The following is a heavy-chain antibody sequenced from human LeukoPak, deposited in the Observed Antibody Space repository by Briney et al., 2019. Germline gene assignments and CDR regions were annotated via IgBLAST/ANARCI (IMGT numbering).Heavy chain of an antibody. J-gene: IGHJ4*02. CDR2: ISSSSSYI. Sequence: PGGSLRLSCAASGFTFSSYSMNWVRQAPGKGLEWVSSISSSSSYIYYADSVKGRFTISRDNAKNPLYLQMNSLRAEDTAVYYCARSPQLRFLEWLPDYWGQGTLVTVPS. CDR3: ARSPQLRFLEWLPDY. V-gene: IGHV3-21*01. D-gene: IGHD3-3*01. CDR1: GFTFSSYS.